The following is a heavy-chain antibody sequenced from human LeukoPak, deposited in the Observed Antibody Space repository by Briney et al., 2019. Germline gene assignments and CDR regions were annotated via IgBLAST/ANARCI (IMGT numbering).Heavy chain of an antibody. CDR3: ARSVEMATILLDY. D-gene: IGHD5-24*01. V-gene: IGHV3-11*01. Sequence: PGGSLRLSCAASGFTFSDYYMSRIRQAPGKGLEWASYISSSGSTIYYADSVKGRFTISRDNAKNSLYLQMNSLRAEDTAVYYCARSVEMATILLDYWGQGTLVTVSS. CDR1: GFTFSDYY. CDR2: ISSSGSTI. J-gene: IGHJ4*02.